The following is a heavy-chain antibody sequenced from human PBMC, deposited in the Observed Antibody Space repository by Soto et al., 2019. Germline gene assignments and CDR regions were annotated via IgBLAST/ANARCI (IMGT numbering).Heavy chain of an antibody. V-gene: IGHV1-69*01. Sequence: QEQLVQSGAEVKKSGSSVKVSCKDTGGLFSSYAVNWMRQAPGQGLEWMGGIIPVFDTVYYAQEFHDRDKITADESPNTAYMELRRLRSENTAMYYCARGGSSYVWFNKAWGKGPLFT. CDR3: ARGGSSYVWFNKA. D-gene: IGHD3-16*01. CDR2: IIPVFDTV. CDR1: GGLFSSYA. J-gene: IGHJ5*02.